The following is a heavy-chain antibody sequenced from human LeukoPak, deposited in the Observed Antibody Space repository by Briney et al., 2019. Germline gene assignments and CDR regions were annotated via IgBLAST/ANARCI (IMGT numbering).Heavy chain of an antibody. CDR2: IRHDGSNK. J-gene: IGHJ4*02. V-gene: IGHV3-30*02. Sequence: GGSLRLSCAASGFTFSSYGMHWVRQAPGKGLEWVAFIRHDGSNKYYADSVKGRFTISRDNSKNTLYLQMNSLRAEDTAVYYCAKDVTIFGVVIPEADYWGQGTLVTVSS. CDR1: GFTFSSYG. D-gene: IGHD3-3*01. CDR3: AKDVTIFGVVIPEADY.